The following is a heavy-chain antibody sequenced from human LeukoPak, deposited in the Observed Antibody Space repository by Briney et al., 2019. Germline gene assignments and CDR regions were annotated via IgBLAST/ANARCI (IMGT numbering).Heavy chain of an antibody. D-gene: IGHD5/OR15-5a*01. V-gene: IGHV4-59*08. CDR3: AVNSTKHAFDI. J-gene: IGHJ3*02. CDR1: VGSTTIYY. Sequence: SESLSLTCTLSVGSTTIYYCSSSSHPPEKGLEWIGNIYNSGSTNYNPSLKSRVTMSVDTAKNHFSLKLSSVTAADTAVYYCAVNSTKHAFDIWGQGTMVTVSS. CDR2: IYNSGST.